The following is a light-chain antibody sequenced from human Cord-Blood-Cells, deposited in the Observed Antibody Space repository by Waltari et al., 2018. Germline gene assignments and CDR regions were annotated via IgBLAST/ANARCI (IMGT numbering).Light chain of an antibody. J-gene: IGLJ3*02. Sequence: QSALTQPASVSGSPGQSITISCTGTSRDVGGYNYVPWYQQHPGKAPKLMIYDVSNRPSGVSNHFSGSKSGNTASLTISGLQAEDEADYYCSSYTSSSTLVFGGGTKLTVL. CDR2: DVS. CDR3: SSYTSSSTLV. CDR1: SRDVGGYNY. V-gene: IGLV2-14*01.